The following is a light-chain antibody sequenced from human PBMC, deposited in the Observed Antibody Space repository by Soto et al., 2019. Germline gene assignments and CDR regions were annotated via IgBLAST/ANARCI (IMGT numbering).Light chain of an antibody. CDR2: AVS. Sequence: DIEMTQSPSSLSASVGDRVTITCRASQTISSYLNWYHQKPGKAPKLLIYAVSNLQSGVPSRFSGSRSGTDFTLTISSLQPEDFGTYYCQQNYNTPLTFGPGTKVDIK. CDR1: QTISSY. V-gene: IGKV1-39*01. CDR3: QQNYNTPLT. J-gene: IGKJ3*01.